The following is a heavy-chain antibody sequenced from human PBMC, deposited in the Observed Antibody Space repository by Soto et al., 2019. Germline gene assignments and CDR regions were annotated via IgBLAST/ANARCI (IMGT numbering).Heavy chain of an antibody. CDR1: GFTFSSYA. CDR3: ARDFGYDPESDYYYGMDV. CDR2: ISYDGSNK. V-gene: IGHV3-30-3*01. Sequence: GGSLRLSCAASGFTFSSYAMHWVRQAPGKGLEWVAVISYDGSNKYYADSVKGRFTISRDNSKNTLYLQMNSLRAEDTAVYYCARDFGYDPESDYYYGMDVWGQGTTVTVSS. D-gene: IGHD5-12*01. J-gene: IGHJ6*02.